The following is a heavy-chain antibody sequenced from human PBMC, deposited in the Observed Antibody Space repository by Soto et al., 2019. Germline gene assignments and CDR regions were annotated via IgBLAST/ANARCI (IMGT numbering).Heavy chain of an antibody. CDR1: GFTFSDYY. CDR3: ARDADILTGSDAFDI. V-gene: IGHV3-11*05. Sequence: QVQLVESGGGLVKPGGSLRLSCAASGFTFSDYYMSWIRQAPGKGLEWVSYISSSSSYTNYADSVKGRDTISRDNAKNSLYLEMNSLSAEDPAVYYCARDADILTGSDAFDIWGQGTMVTVSS. J-gene: IGHJ3*02. CDR2: ISSSSSYT. D-gene: IGHD3-9*01.